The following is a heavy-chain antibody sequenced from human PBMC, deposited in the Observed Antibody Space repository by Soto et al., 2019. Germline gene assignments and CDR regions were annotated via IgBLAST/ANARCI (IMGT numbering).Heavy chain of an antibody. CDR1: GASVSSSSYY. J-gene: IGHJ6*02. CDR2: IYYSGST. Sequence: QLQLHESGPGLVKPSETLSLTCTVSGASVSSSSYYWGWIRQPPGKGLEWIGSIYYSGSTYYNPSLKSRVTISVDTSKNQFSLKLSSVTAADTAVYYCERLNAGTTYYYYGMDVWGQGTTVTVSS. V-gene: IGHV4-39*01. D-gene: IGHD6-13*01. CDR3: ERLNAGTTYYYYGMDV.